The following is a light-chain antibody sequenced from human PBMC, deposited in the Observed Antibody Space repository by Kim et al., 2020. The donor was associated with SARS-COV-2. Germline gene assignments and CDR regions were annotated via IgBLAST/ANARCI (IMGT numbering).Light chain of an antibody. CDR1: SSNIRAGEG. Sequence: VTITCRRHSSNIRAGEGVHWFQQLPGTAPEPRIYGNSNRPSGVPDRFAGSKSGTSASRAIAGLQAEDEAGYCCQSYGSGLSGSVFGGGTQLTVL. J-gene: IGLJ3*02. V-gene: IGLV1-40*01. CDR3: QSYGSGLSGSV. CDR2: GNS.